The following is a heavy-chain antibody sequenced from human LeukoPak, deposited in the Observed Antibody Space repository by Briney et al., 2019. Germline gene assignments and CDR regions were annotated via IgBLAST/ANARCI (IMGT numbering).Heavy chain of an antibody. CDR2: IYYSGST. J-gene: IGHJ4*02. CDR3: ARHRALTFRQWLVVFDY. D-gene: IGHD6-19*01. CDR1: GGSISRSTYY. V-gene: IGHV4-39*01. Sequence: SETLSLTCTVSGGSISRSTYYWGWIRQPPGKGLEWIGSIYYSGSTYYNPSLKSRVTISVDTSKNQFSLKLSSVTAADTAVYYCARHRALTFRQWLVVFDYWGQGTLVTVSS.